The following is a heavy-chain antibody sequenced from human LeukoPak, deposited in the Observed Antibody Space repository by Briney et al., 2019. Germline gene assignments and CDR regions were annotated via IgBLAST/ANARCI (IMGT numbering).Heavy chain of an antibody. CDR1: GFTFSSYS. CDR3: ARERGDSMALYYYYMDV. D-gene: IGHD4/OR15-4a*01. J-gene: IGHJ6*03. V-gene: IGHV3-21*01. CDR2: ISSSSSYI. Sequence: PGGSLRLSCAASGFTFSSYSMNWVRQAPGKGLEWVSSISSSSSYIYYADSVKGRFTISRDNAKNSLYLQMNSLRAEDTAVYYCARERGDSMALYYYYMDVWGKGTTVTVSS.